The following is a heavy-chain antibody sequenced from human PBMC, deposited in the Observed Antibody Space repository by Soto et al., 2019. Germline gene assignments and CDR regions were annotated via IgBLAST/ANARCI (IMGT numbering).Heavy chain of an antibody. CDR3: ARDLDYYGSGNYYNRIAY. CDR2: IIPMFGIA. V-gene: IGHV1-69*01. CDR1: GGPFSDYA. Sequence: QVQLVQSGAEVKKPGSSVKVSCKVSGGPFSDYAVSWVRQAPGQGLEWMGGIIPMFGIANYAQKFQGRVTITADESTTTAYMELSSLRSAVKAVYYCARDLDYYGSGNYYNRIAYWGQGTLVTVSS. J-gene: IGHJ4*02. D-gene: IGHD3-10*01.